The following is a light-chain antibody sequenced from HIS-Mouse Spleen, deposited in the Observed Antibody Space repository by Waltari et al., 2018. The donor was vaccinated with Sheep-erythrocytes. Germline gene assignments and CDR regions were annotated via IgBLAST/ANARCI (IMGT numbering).Light chain of an antibody. CDR2: DVS. CDR1: SSDFGGCTY. CDR3: CSYAGSYNHV. V-gene: IGLV2-11*01. J-gene: IGLJ1*01. Sequence: QSALTQPRSVSGSPGQSVTISCSGTSSDFGGCTYVTRYQQHPGKAPKLMIYDVSKRPSGVPDRFSGSKSGNTASLTISGLQAEDEADYYCCSYAGSYNHVFATGTKVTVL.